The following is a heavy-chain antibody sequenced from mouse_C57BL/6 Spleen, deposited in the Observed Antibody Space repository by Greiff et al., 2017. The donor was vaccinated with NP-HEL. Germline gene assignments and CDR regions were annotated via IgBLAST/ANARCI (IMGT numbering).Heavy chain of an antibody. Sequence: EVMLVESGEGLVKPGGSLKLSCAASGFTFSSYAMSWVRQTPEKRLEWVAYISSGGDYIYYADTVKGRFTISRDNARNTLYLQMSSLKSEDTAMYYCTRDGGSPSFAYWGHGTLVTVSA. V-gene: IGHV5-9-1*02. J-gene: IGHJ3*01. D-gene: IGHD1-1*01. CDR1: GFTFSSYA. CDR2: ISSGGDYI. CDR3: TRDGGSPSFAY.